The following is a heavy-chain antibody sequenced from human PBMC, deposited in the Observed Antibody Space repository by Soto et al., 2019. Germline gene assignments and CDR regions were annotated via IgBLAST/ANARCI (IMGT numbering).Heavy chain of an antibody. J-gene: IGHJ5*02. V-gene: IGHV1-46*03. CDR1: GYY. CDR3: AGCIGASMSWFDT. CDR2: ISPSGGST. Sequence: QVQLVQSGAEVKKPGASAKVSCKASGYYIHWVRQAPGQGLEWMGIISPSGGSTRYAQKFQGRVTMTRDTSTSTVYMELSSLSSEDTVVYYCAGCIGASMSWFDTWGQGTLVTVSS. D-gene: IGHD6-13*01.